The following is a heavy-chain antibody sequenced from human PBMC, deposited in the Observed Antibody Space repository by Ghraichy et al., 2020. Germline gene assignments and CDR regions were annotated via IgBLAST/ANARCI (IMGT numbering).Heavy chain of an antibody. CDR3: ARRQLGYCSSTSCYSRFDP. D-gene: IGHD2-2*01. V-gene: IGHV4-39*01. Sequence: SQTLSLTCTVSGGSISSSSYYWGWIRQPPGKGLEWIGSIYYSGSTYYNPSLKSRVTISVDTSKNQFSLKLSSVTAADTAVYYCARRQLGYCSSTSCYSRFDPWGQGTLDTVSS. J-gene: IGHJ5*02. CDR2: IYYSGST. CDR1: GGSISSSSYY.